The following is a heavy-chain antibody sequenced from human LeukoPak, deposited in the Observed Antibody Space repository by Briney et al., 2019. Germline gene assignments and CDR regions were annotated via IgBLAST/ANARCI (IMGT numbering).Heavy chain of an antibody. D-gene: IGHD3-16*01. Sequence: SETLSLTCTVSGGSISSGGYYWSWIRQHPGKGLEWIGYIYYSGSTYYNPSLKSRVTISVDTSKNQFSLKLSSVTAADTAVYYCARDDKWITPYDDAFDIWGRGTMVTVSS. J-gene: IGHJ3*02. CDR3: ARDDKWITPYDDAFDI. CDR1: GGSISSGGYY. CDR2: IYYSGST. V-gene: IGHV4-31*03.